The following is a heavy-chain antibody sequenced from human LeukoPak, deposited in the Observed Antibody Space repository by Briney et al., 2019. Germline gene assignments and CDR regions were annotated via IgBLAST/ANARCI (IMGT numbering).Heavy chain of an antibody. V-gene: IGHV4-34*01. CDR2: INHSGST. CDR3: ASGPGSRVYYYGSGSYADV. Sequence: PSETLSLTCAVYGGSFSGYYWSWIRQPPGKGLEWIGEINHSGSTNYNPSLKSRVTISVDTSKNQFSLKLSSVTAADTAVYYCASGPGSRVYYYGSGSYADVWGKGTTVTISS. CDR1: GGSFSGYY. D-gene: IGHD3-10*01. J-gene: IGHJ6*04.